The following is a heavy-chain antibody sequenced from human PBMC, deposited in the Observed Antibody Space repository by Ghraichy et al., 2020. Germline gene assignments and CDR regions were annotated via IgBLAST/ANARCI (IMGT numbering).Heavy chain of an antibody. CDR2: IYSGGST. J-gene: IGHJ4*02. CDR3: ARSVPAAVYYFDY. D-gene: IGHD2-2*01. V-gene: IGHV3-53*01. Sequence: ETLSLTCAASGFTVSSNYMSWVRQAPGKGLEWVSVIYSGGSTYYADSVKGRFTISRDDSKNTLYLQMNSLRAEDTAVYYCARSVPAAVYYFDYWGQGTLVTVSS. CDR1: GFTVSSNY.